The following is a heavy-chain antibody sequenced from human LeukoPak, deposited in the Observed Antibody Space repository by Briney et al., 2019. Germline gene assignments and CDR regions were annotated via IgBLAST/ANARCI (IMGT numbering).Heavy chain of an antibody. D-gene: IGHD1-1*01. Sequence: SETLSLTCTVSGGSFSSYYWSWIRQPPGQGLEWIGSLSNSGNTYYNPSLKSRVTISVDTSKNEFSLKLSSVTAADTAVYYCVRWTAGTTEDSWGQGTLVTVSS. CDR2: LSNSGNT. CDR1: GGSFSSYY. V-gene: IGHV4-59*05. CDR3: VRWTAGTTEDS. J-gene: IGHJ4*02.